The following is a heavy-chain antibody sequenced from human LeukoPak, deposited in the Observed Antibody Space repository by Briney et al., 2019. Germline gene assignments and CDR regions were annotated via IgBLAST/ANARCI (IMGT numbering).Heavy chain of an antibody. Sequence: ASVKVSYKASGYTFTSYAMNWVRQAPGQGLEWMGWINTNTGNPPYAQGFTGRFVFSLDTSVSTAYLQISSLKAEDTAVYYCARVPCSGGSCSRYYFDYWGQGTLVTVSS. CDR3: ARVPCSGGSCSRYYFDY. CDR1: GYTFTSYA. CDR2: INTNTGNP. J-gene: IGHJ4*02. D-gene: IGHD2-15*01. V-gene: IGHV7-4-1*02.